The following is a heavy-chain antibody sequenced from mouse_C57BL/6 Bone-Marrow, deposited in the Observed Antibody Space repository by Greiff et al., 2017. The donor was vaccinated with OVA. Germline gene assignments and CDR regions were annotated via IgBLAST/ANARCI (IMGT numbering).Heavy chain of an antibody. J-gene: IGHJ4*01. D-gene: IGHD1-1*01. CDR3: ARRYITTVVPYYYAMDY. Sequence: EVQLQQSGPVLVKPGASVKMSCKASGYTFTDYYMNWVKQSHGKSLEWIGVINPYNGGTSYNQKFKGKATLTVDKSSSTAYMELNSLTSEDSAVYYCARRYITTVVPYYYAMDYWGQGTSVTVSS. CDR2: INPYNGGT. V-gene: IGHV1-19*01. CDR1: GYTFTDYY.